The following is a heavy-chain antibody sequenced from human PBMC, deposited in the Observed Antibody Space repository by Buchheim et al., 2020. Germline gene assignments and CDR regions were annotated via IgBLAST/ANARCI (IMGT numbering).Heavy chain of an antibody. J-gene: IGHJ6*02. CDR3: ARAERYCSSTSCYATSRIAAPADYYYYGMDV. V-gene: IGHV1-46*01. D-gene: IGHD2-2*01. CDR1: GYTFTSYY. Sequence: QVQLVQSGAEVKKPGASVKVSCKASGYTFTSYYMHWVRQAPGQGLEWMGIINPSGGSTSYAQKFQGRVTMTRDTSTSTVYMELSSLRSEDTAVYYCARAERYCSSTSCYATSRIAAPADYYYYGMDVWGQGTT. CDR2: INPSGGST.